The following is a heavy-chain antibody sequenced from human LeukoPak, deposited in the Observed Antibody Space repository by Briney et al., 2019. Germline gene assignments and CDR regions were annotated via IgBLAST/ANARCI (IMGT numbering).Heavy chain of an antibody. J-gene: IGHJ5*02. D-gene: IGHD6-19*01. CDR1: GGSISSSY. CDR2: IYYSGST. V-gene: IGHV4-59*08. CDR3: VRAFSSAWYMNWFDP. Sequence: SETLSLTCTVSGGSISSSYWSWIRQPPGKGLEWIGYIYYSGSTNYNPSLKSRVTISVDTSKNEFSLKLSSVTAADTAVYYCVRAFSSAWYMNWFDPWGQGTLVTVSS.